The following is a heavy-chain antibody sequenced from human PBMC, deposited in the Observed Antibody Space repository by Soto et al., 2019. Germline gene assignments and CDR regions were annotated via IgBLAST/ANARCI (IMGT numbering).Heavy chain of an antibody. Sequence: QVQLVESGGGVVQPGRSLRLSCAASGFTFNNFAMHWVRQAPGKGLEWVAIIYFDGSETYYADSVKGRFTISRDNSKNTLYLQMSRLRAEDTAVYYCARDQERSPPRAFDIWGQGTMVTVSS. CDR2: IYFDGSET. CDR3: ARDQERSPPRAFDI. J-gene: IGHJ3*02. V-gene: IGHV3-33*01. CDR1: GFTFNNFA. D-gene: IGHD1-26*01.